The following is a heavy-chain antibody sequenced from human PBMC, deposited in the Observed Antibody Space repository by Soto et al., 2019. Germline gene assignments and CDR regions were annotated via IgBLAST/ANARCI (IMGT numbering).Heavy chain of an antibody. Sequence: QVPLVQSGAEVKKPGSSVKVSCQASGGTFSSYAINWVRQAPGQGLEWMGGIIPIFGTANFAQKFQVRVTSTADESTSTAYMDLRSLRSEDTAVYYCATNTMGVEYYSGMDVRGQGTTVSVSS. CDR2: IIPIFGTA. D-gene: IGHD3-3*01. J-gene: IGHJ6*02. V-gene: IGHV1-69*12. CDR3: ATNTMGVEYYSGMDV. CDR1: GGTFSSYA.